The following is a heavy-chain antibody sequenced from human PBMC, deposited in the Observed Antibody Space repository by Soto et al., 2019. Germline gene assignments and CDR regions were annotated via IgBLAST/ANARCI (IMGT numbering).Heavy chain of an antibody. V-gene: IGHV3-15*01. D-gene: IGHD4-17*01. CDR3: TTGIPPPYGEDAFDI. CDR1: GFTFSNAW. J-gene: IGHJ3*02. Sequence: EVQLVESGGGLVKPGGSLRLSCAASGFTFSNAWMSWVRQAPGKGLEWVGRIKSKTDGGTTDYAAPVKGRFTISRDDSKNTLYLQMKSLKTEDTAVYYCTTGIPPPYGEDAFDIWGQGTMVTVSS. CDR2: IKSKTDGGTT.